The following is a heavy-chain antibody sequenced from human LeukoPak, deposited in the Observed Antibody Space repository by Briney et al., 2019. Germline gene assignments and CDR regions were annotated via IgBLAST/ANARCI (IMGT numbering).Heavy chain of an antibody. CDR3: ANGGTYSSGP. CDR1: GFTFSNSW. V-gene: IGHV3-7*01. D-gene: IGHD3-22*01. Sequence: GGSLRLSCAASGFTFSNSWMSWVRQAPGKGLEWVATIKPDGSAQYYVDSVRGRFTISRDNAKNSLFLQINSLRAEDTAVYYCANGGTYSSGPWGQGTLVTVSS. J-gene: IGHJ5*02. CDR2: IKPDGSAQ.